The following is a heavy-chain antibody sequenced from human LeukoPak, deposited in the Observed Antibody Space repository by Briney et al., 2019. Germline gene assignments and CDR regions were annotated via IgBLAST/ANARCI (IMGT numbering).Heavy chain of an antibody. D-gene: IGHD5-18*01. CDR2: IGSGGSPI. J-gene: IGHJ4*02. CDR3: ARVRYNSGYIFDY. V-gene: IGHV3-48*04. CDR1: GFTFSSYS. Sequence: GGSLRLSCAASGFTFSSYSMNWVRQAPGKGLEWVSYIGSGGSPIYYADSVRGRFSISRDNAKNSLYLQMSSLRAEDTAVYYCARVRYNSGYIFDYWGQGTLVTVSS.